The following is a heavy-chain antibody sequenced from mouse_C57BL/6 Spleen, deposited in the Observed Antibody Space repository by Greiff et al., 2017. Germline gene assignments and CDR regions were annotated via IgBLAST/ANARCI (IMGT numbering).Heavy chain of an antibody. Sequence: EVQLVESEGGLVQPGSSMKLSCTASGFTFSGYYMAWVRQAPEKGLEWVANINYDGSSTYYLDSLSSRFIISRDNAKNILYLQMSRLTSEDTATYYGAGASTFADLDYWGQGTSVTVSS. D-gene: IGHD1-1*01. CDR3: AGASTFADLDY. J-gene: IGHJ4*01. V-gene: IGHV5-16*01. CDR1: GFTFSGYY. CDR2: INYDGSST.